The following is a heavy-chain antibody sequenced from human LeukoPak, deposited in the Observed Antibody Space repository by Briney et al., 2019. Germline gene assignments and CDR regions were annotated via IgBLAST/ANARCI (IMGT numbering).Heavy chain of an antibody. Sequence: GGSLRLSCAASGLIFSNPWMSWVRQAPGKGLEWVADINRDGSQKYYVDSVQGRFTIPRDNAKNSMYLQMNSLRAEDTAVYYCAGDPHHGALDNWGQGTLVTVSS. J-gene: IGHJ4*02. CDR2: INRDGSQK. CDR3: AGDPHHGALDN. CDR1: GLIFSNPW. D-gene: IGHD3-10*01. V-gene: IGHV3-7*01.